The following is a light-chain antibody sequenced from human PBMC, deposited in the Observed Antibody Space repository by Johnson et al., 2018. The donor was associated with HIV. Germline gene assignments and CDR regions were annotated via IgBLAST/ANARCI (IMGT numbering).Light chain of an antibody. Sequence: QSVLTQPPSVSAAPGQKVTISCSGSSSNIGNNYVSWYQQLPGTAPKLLIYKNDKRPSGIPDRFSGSKSGTSATLDITGLQTGDEADYYCGTWDSSLSADVFGTGTKVTVL. J-gene: IGLJ1*01. V-gene: IGLV1-51*02. CDR1: SSNIGNNY. CDR2: KND. CDR3: GTWDSSLSADV.